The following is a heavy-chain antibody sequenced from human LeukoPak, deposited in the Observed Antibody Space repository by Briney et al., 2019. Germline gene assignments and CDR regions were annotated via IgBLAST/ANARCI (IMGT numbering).Heavy chain of an antibody. Sequence: SETLSLTCAVSGGSISSGGYSWSWIRQPPGKGLEWIGYIYHSGSTYYNPSLKSRVTISVDRSKNQFSLKLSSVTAADTAVYYCARGKNRGAFDIWGQGTMVTVSS. V-gene: IGHV4-30-2*01. CDR3: ARGKNRGAFDI. J-gene: IGHJ3*02. CDR2: IYHSGST. D-gene: IGHD2/OR15-2a*01. CDR1: GGSISSGGYS.